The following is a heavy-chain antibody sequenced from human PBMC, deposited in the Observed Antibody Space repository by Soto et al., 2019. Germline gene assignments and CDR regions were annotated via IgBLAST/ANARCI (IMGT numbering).Heavy chain of an antibody. J-gene: IGHJ4*02. CDR1: GFSFSNAW. CDR3: ATDRGSGSGAIDY. Sequence: EVQLVESGGGLVKPGGSPRLSCAASGFSFSNAWMNWVRQAPGKGLEWVGRIKSKADGGATDYAAPVKGRFTISRDDSENMLYLQMNSLKTEDTAVYYGATDRGSGSGAIDYWGQGTLVTVSS. V-gene: IGHV3-15*07. D-gene: IGHD3-10*01. CDR2: IKSKADGGAT.